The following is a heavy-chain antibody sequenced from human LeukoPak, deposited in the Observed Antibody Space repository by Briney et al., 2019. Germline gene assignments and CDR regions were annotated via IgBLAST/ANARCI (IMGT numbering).Heavy chain of an antibody. CDR2: ISGSAGST. Sequence: GGSLRLSCAASGFTFSSYAMGWVRQAPGKGLEWVSSISGSAGSTYYTDSVKGRFTISRDNSKNTLYLQMDSLRAEDTAVFYCAKSSDSSGYYYSGDYWGQGTLVTVSS. V-gene: IGHV3-23*01. D-gene: IGHD3-22*01. CDR1: GFTFSSYA. J-gene: IGHJ4*02. CDR3: AKSSDSSGYYYSGDY.